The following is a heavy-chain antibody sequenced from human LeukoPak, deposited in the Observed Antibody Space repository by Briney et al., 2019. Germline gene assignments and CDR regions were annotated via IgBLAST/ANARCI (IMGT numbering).Heavy chain of an antibody. CDR2: IYSGGDT. V-gene: IGHV3-66*01. D-gene: IGHD6-13*01. CDR3: ARGSSSSFDY. CDR1: GIIVSNNY. J-gene: IGHJ4*02. Sequence: PGGSLRLSCAASGIIVSNNYMNWVRQAPGKGLEWVSLIYSGGDTDYADSVKGRFTISRDNARNSLYLQMNSLRAEDTAVYYCARGSSSSFDYWGQGTLVTVSS.